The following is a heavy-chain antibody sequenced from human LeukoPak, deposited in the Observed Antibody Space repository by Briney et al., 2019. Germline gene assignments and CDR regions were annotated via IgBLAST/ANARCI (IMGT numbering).Heavy chain of an antibody. CDR2: IYPGDSDT. J-gene: IGHJ6*04. D-gene: IGHD6-19*01. V-gene: IGHV5-51*01. Sequence: ISLLGAGCSLTNYWIGWARPMPGPGLACMAIIYPGDSDTRYSPSFQGQVTISADKSISTAHLQWSSLKAPDTAMYYCARHHKFGSGWLMDVWGKGTTVTVSS. CDR1: GCSLTNYW. CDR3: ARHHKFGSGWLMDV.